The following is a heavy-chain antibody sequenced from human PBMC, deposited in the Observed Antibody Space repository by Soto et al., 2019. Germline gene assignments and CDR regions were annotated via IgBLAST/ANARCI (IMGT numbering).Heavy chain of an antibody. Sequence: QVQLVQSGAEVKKPGASVKVSCRASGYTFTNYYMHWVRQAPGQGLEWMGIIKPTGGETTYAQKFRGRATMTRDTYTGTLYMELSSLRSEDTAVYYCARGGDIVVVTAPLDHWGQGTLVTVSS. V-gene: IGHV1-46*01. CDR3: ARGGDIVVVTAPLDH. D-gene: IGHD2-21*02. CDR2: IKPTGGET. J-gene: IGHJ5*02. CDR1: GYTFTNYY.